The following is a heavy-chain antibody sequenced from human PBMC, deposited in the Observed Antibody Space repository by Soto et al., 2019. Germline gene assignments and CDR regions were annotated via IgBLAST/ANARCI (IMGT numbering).Heavy chain of an antibody. V-gene: IGHV3-48*01. Sequence: PGGSLRLSCAASGFTFSSYSMNWVRQAPGKGLEWVSYISSSSSTIYYADSVKGRLTISRDNAKNSLYLQMNSLRAEDTAVYYCARDPGLGYFDLWGRGTLVTVSS. CDR3: ARDPGLGYFDL. CDR2: ISSSSSTI. J-gene: IGHJ2*01. CDR1: GFTFSSYS.